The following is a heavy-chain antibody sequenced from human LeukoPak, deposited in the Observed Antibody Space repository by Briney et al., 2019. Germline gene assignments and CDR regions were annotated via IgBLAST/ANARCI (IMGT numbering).Heavy chain of an antibody. V-gene: IGHV4-34*01. J-gene: IGHJ4*02. D-gene: IGHD3-10*01. Sequence: SETLSLTCAVYGGSFSGYYWSWIRQPPGKGLEWIGEINHSGSTNYNPSLKSRVTISVDTSKNQFSLKLSSVTAADTAVYYCATSSHYYYGSGDTAPPYLRYWGRGTLVTVSS. CDR2: INHSGST. CDR3: ATSSHYYYGSGDTAPPYLRY. CDR1: GGSFSGYY.